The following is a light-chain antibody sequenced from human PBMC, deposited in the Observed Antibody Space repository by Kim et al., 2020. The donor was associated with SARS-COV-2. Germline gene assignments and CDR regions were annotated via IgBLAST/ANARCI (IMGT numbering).Light chain of an antibody. Sequence: DIQMTQSPSTLSASVGDRVTITCRASQSISTWLAWYQQKPGKAPNLLIYKASNLETGVPSRFSGSGSGTEFTLTISSLQPDDFATYYCQQYSSNWKTFGQGTKVDIK. CDR2: KAS. J-gene: IGKJ1*01. CDR3: QQYSSNWKT. V-gene: IGKV1-5*03. CDR1: QSISTW.